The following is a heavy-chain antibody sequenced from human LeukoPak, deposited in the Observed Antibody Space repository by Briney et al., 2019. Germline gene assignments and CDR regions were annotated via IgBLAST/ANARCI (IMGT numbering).Heavy chain of an antibody. CDR3: AKDIVGATLVPPYDAFDI. V-gene: IGHV3-30*02. J-gene: IGHJ3*02. D-gene: IGHD1-26*01. CDR2: IRYDGSNK. Sequence: GGSLRLSCAASGFTFSSYGMHWVRQAPGKGLEWVAFIRYDGSNKYYADSVKGRFTISRDNSKNTLYLQMNSLRAEDTAVYYCAKDIVGATLVPPYDAFDIWGQGTMVTVSS. CDR1: GFTFSSYG.